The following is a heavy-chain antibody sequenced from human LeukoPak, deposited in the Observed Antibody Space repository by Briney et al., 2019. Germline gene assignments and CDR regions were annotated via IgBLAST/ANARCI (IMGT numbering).Heavy chain of an antibody. D-gene: IGHD3-10*01. CDR1: GGSISSYY. V-gene: IGHV4-4*07. CDR3: ARDPDYGSGEYYFDY. Sequence: PSETLSLTCTVSGGSISSYYWSWIRQPAGKGLEWIGRIYTSGSTNYNPSLKSRVTMSVDTSKNQFSLKLSSVTAADTAVYYCARDPDYGSGEYYFDYWGQGTLVTVSS. CDR2: IYTSGST. J-gene: IGHJ4*02.